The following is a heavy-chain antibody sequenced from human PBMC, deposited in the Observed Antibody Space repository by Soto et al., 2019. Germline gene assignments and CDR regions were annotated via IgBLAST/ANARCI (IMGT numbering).Heavy chain of an antibody. D-gene: IGHD1-1*01. CDR1: GCTFSSYG. CDR2: SWFDGSRK. CDR3: AGDAETERPRYHNPLQF. J-gene: IGHJ4*02. V-gene: IGHV3-33*01. Sequence: GGSLRLSCGASGCTFSSYGMHLVRQAPGKGLEWVAGSWFDGSRKYYADSVKGRFTISRDNSKNTLYLQMNSLRAEDRAGYYCAGDAETERPRYHNPLQFWGQGTPVTVSS.